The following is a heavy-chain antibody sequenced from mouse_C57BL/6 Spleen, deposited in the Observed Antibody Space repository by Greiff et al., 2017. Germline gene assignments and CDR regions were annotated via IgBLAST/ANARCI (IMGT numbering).Heavy chain of an antibody. CDR2: INYDGSST. D-gene: IGHD1-1*01. Sequence: EVQLVESEGGLVQPGSSMKLSCTASGFTFSDYYMAWVRQVPEKGLEWVANINYDGSSTYYLDSLKSRFIISRDNAKNILYLQMSSLKSEDTATYYCARDSLTYYGSYFDYWGQGTTLTVSS. CDR1: GFTFSDYY. CDR3: ARDSLTYYGSYFDY. J-gene: IGHJ2*01. V-gene: IGHV5-16*01.